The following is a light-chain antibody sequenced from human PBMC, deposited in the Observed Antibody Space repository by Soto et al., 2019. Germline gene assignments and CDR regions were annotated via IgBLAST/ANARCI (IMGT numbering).Light chain of an antibody. V-gene: IGKV3-20*01. CDR2: HTS. Sequence: DIVLTQSPGTLSLSPGERATLSCRASQSVNSRFLAWYHQKACQDPRLLIYHTSSRATGIPDRFSGSGSETDFNLTISILEPEAFDVYYCQLYDRSPYTFGQGTQLEIK. CDR1: QSVNSRF. J-gene: IGKJ2*01. CDR3: QLYDRSPYT.